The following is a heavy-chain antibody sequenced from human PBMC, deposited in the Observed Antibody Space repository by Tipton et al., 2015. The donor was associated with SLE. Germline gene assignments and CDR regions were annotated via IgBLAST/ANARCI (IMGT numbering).Heavy chain of an antibody. V-gene: IGHV3-23*01. CDR1: GFTFSIYW. D-gene: IGHD1-26*01. CDR3: ARDQSSGSYSYYYGMAV. Sequence: SLRLSCAASGFTFSIYWMHWVRQAPGKGLEWVSAISGSGGSTYYADSVKGRFTISRDNSKNTLYLQMNSLRAEDTAVYYCARDQSSGSYSYYYGMAVWGQGTTVTVSS. J-gene: IGHJ6*02. CDR2: ISGSGGST.